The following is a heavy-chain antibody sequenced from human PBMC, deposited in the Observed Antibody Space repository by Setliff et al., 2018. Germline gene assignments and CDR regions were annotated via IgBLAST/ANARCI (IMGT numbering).Heavy chain of an antibody. CDR2: INSDGSTT. D-gene: IGHD5-18*01. J-gene: IGHJ6*03. Sequence: PGGSLRLSCAASGFTFSSYWMHWVRQVPGKGLVWVSRINSDGSTTNYADSVKGRFTISRDNAKNTLYLQMNSLRAEDTAVYYCARAADSYGPLRSYMDVWGKGTTVTVSS. CDR1: GFTFSSYW. V-gene: IGHV3-74*01. CDR3: ARAADSYGPLRSYMDV.